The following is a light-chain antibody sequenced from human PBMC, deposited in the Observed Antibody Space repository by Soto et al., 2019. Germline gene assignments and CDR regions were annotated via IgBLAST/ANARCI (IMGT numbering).Light chain of an antibody. CDR3: QQYHSYPAS. CDR1: QFIGSR. Sequence: TQSPGTLSLTPGERVTLSCRASQFIGSRYFAWYQQKPGKAPKSLIYDASTLQSGVSSRFSGSGSDTHFTLTISSLQPEDFATYYCQQYHSYPASFGPGTKVEIK. J-gene: IGKJ1*01. CDR2: DAS. V-gene: IGKV1D-16*01.